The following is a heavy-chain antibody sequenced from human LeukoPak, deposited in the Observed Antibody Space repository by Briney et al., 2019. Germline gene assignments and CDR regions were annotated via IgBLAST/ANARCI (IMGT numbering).Heavy chain of an antibody. D-gene: IGHD3-22*01. Sequence: SETLSLTCTVSGGSISSYYWSWIRQAPGKGLEWIGYIYYSGTTSYNPSLKSRVTILVDTSKNQFSLKLSSVTAADTAVYYCARLVVGTDWYFDLWGRGTLVTVSS. CDR1: GGSISSYY. CDR3: ARLVVGTDWYFDL. J-gene: IGHJ2*01. V-gene: IGHV4-59*08. CDR2: IYYSGTT.